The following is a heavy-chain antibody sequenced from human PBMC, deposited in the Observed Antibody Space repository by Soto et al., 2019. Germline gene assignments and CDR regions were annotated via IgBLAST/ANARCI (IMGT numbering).Heavy chain of an antibody. CDR3: ARGGLALMDV. V-gene: IGHV1-46*01. D-gene: IGHD3-16*01. CDR2: INPSGGST. Sequence: ASVKVSCKASGYTFTSYYMHWVRQAPGQGLEWMGIINPSGGSTSYAQKFQGRVTITADESTSTAYMELSSLRSEDTAVYYCARGGLALMDVWGQGTTVTVSS. J-gene: IGHJ6*02. CDR1: GYTFTSYY.